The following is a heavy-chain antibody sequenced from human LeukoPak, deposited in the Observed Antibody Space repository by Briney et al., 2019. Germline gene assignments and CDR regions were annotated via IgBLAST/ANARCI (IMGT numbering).Heavy chain of an antibody. D-gene: IGHD2-2*01. CDR1: GGSISSYY. Sequence: SETLSLTCTVSGGSISSYYWSWIRQPPGKGPEWIGEINHSGSTNYNPSLKSRVTISVDTSKNQFSLKLSSVTAADTAVYYCARYWRSRNWFDPWGQGTLVTVSS. CDR2: INHSGST. V-gene: IGHV4-34*01. J-gene: IGHJ5*02. CDR3: ARYWRSRNWFDP.